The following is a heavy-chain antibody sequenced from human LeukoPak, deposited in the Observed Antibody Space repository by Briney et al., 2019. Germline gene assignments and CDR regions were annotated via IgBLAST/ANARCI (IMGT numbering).Heavy chain of an antibody. CDR3: ARVGGVSDAFDI. J-gene: IGHJ3*02. Sequence: GGSLRLSCAASGFTFSSYWMHWVRQAPGKGLVWVSRINTDGSSTSYADSVKGRFTISRDNAKNTLYLQMNSLRAEDTAVYYCARVGGVSDAFDIWGQGTMVTVSS. D-gene: IGHD2-8*02. CDR2: INTDGSST. CDR1: GFTFSSYW. V-gene: IGHV3-74*01.